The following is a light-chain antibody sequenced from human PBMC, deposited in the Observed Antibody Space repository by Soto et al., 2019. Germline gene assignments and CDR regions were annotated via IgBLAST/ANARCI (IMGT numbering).Light chain of an antibody. V-gene: IGKV1-39*01. Sequence: DIQMTQSPSSLSASVGDRVTITCRASQTISNYLNWYQQKSGQAPKLLIYTAASLQSGVPSRFSGSGSGTDFTLTNTTLQPEDFATYYCQQSYSAPTTFGGGTKVDIK. J-gene: IGKJ4*01. CDR2: TAA. CDR1: QTISNY. CDR3: QQSYSAPTT.